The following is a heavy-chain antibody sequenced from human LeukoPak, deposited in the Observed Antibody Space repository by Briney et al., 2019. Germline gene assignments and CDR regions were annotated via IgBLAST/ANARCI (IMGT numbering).Heavy chain of an antibody. D-gene: IGHD2-15*01. CDR2: TYYRTKWFN. Sequence: SQTLSLTCALSGDSVSSKSAGWNWIRQSPSRGLEWLGRTYYRTKWFNEYALSVKSRITINPDTSKNQFSLQLNSVTPDDTALYFCARDGSRYCRGGTCYSGWFDPWGQGTLVTVSS. J-gene: IGHJ5*02. V-gene: IGHV6-1*01. CDR3: ARDGSRYCRGGTCYSGWFDP. CDR1: GDSVSSKSAG.